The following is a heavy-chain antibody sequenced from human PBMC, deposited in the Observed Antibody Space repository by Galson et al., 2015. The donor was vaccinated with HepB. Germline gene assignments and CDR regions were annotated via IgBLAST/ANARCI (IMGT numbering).Heavy chain of an antibody. CDR2: ISYDGSNK. CDR1: GFTFSSYA. J-gene: IGHJ5*02. Sequence: SLRLSCAASGFTFSSYAMHWVRQAPGKGLEWVAVISYDGSNKYYADSVKGRFTISRDNSRNTLYLQMNSLRAEDTAVYYCAREEPYGDYVGWFDPWGQGTLVTVSS. V-gene: IGHV3-30*04. D-gene: IGHD4-17*01. CDR3: AREEPYGDYVGWFDP.